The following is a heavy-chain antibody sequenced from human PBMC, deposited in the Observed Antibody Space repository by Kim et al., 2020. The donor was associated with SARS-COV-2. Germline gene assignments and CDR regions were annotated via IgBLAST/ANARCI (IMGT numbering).Heavy chain of an antibody. J-gene: IGHJ6*02. CDR3: ASRSVAYYYYYYGMDV. V-gene: IGHV3-53*01. D-gene: IGHD2-15*01. Sequence: SVKGRLTNSRENSNNTLYLQMNSLRAEDTAVYYCASRSVAYYYYYYGMDVWGQGTTVTVSS.